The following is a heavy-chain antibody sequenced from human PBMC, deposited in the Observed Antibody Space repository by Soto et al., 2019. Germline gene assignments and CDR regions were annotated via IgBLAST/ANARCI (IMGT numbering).Heavy chain of an antibody. CDR2: IYHSGST. V-gene: IGHV4-4*02. Sequence: SETLSLTCAVSGGSISSSNWWSWVRQPPGKGLEWIGEIYHSGSTNYNPSLKSRVTISVDKSKNQFSLKLSSVTAADTAVYYCARAYYDSSGYFPSNWFDPWGQGTLVTVSS. CDR3: ARAYYDSSGYFPSNWFDP. J-gene: IGHJ5*02. D-gene: IGHD3-22*01. CDR1: GGSISSSNW.